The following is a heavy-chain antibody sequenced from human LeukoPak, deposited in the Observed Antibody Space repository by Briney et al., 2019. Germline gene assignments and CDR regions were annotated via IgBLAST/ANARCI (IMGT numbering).Heavy chain of an antibody. Sequence: ASVKVSCKGSGYTFTNYAVHWVRQAPGQRLEWLGWINPGNGDTKYSQNFQGRVTVTSDTSAATAYVELNSLTSEDTAVYYCARGRGADYGGNSGYFDYWGQGTLVTVSS. J-gene: IGHJ4*02. CDR2: INPGNGDT. CDR1: GYTFTNYA. V-gene: IGHV1-3*01. D-gene: IGHD4-23*01. CDR3: ARGRGADYGGNSGYFDY.